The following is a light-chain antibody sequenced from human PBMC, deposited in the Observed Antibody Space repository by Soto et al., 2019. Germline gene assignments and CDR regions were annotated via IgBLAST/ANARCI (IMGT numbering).Light chain of an antibody. CDR1: QSVSAAY. J-gene: IGKJ1*01. Sequence: EIVLTQSPGTLSLSPGESATLSCRATQSVSAAYLAWYQQKPGQAPRLLIYAASSRATDIPDRFSGSGSGTDFTLAISRLEAEDFAVYWCQHYGTSTRTFGQGTKVDIK. CDR3: QHYGTSTRT. CDR2: AAS. V-gene: IGKV3-20*01.